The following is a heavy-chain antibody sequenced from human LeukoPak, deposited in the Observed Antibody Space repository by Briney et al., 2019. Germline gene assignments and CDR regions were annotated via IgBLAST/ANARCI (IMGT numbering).Heavy chain of an antibody. J-gene: IGHJ4*02. CDR2: INQSGST. V-gene: IGHV4-34*01. D-gene: IGHD3-22*01. CDR1: GVSFSGYY. CDR3: ARMPRSVPYSDTSSYFDL. Sequence: PSETLSLTCAVYGVSFSGYYRSWIRQPPGKGLEWIGEINQSGSTKYNPSLKSRVAVSADTSKNQFSLKLSSVTAADTAVYYCARMPRSVPYSDTSSYFDLWGQGTLVTVSS.